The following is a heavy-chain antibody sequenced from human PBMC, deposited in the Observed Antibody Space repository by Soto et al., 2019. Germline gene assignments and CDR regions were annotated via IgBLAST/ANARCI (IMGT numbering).Heavy chain of an antibody. J-gene: IGHJ3*02. CDR3: ARSFGVVTPDAFDI. CDR1: GGSISSYY. V-gene: IGHV4-59*01. D-gene: IGHD3-3*01. CDR2: IYYSGST. Sequence: SETLSLSCTVSGGSISSYYWSWIRQPPGKGLEWIGYIYYSGSTNYNPSLKGRVTISVDTSKNQFSLKLSSVTAADTAVYYCARSFGVVTPDAFDIWGQGTMVTVSS.